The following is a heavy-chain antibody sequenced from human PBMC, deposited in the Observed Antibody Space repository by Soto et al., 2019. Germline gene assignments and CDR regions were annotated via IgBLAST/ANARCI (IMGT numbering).Heavy chain of an antibody. Sequence: SVKVSCKASGGTFSRYAVGWVRQAPGQGLEWMGGIIPIFGTANYAQKFQGRVTITADESTSTAYMELSSLRSEDTAVYYCARHYCTNRVCYKMGVPYYYYGMDVWGQGTTVTVS. D-gene: IGHD2-8*01. J-gene: IGHJ6*02. CDR1: GGTFSRYA. CDR2: IIPIFGTA. CDR3: ARHYCTNRVCYKMGVPYYYYGMDV. V-gene: IGHV1-69*01.